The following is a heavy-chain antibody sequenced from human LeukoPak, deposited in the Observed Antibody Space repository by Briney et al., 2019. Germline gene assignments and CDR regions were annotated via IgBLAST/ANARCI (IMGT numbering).Heavy chain of an antibody. Sequence: ASLKVSCKASPYMFTNFFIHWVRQAPGQGLDWMGWINPENGDTKYAKKFQGRVALTRDTSINTAYMELTTLTSDDTAVFYCAREVKAFDLWGQGTMVTVSS. V-gene: IGHV1-2*02. J-gene: IGHJ3*01. CDR2: INPENGDT. CDR1: PYMFTNFF. CDR3: AREVKAFDL.